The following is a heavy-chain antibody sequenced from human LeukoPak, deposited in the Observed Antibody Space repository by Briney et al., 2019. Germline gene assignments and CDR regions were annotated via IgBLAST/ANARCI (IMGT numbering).Heavy chain of an antibody. CDR2: IYYSGST. CDR1: GGSISSGDYY. CDR3: ARGENDFWSGYSFAFDI. D-gene: IGHD3-3*01. Sequence: SETLSLTCTVSGGSISSGDYYWSWIRQPPGKGLEWIGYIYYSGSTYYNPSLKSRVTISVDTSKNQFSLKLSSVTAADTAVHYCARGENDFWSGYSFAFDIWGQGTMVTVSS. V-gene: IGHV4-30-4*01. J-gene: IGHJ3*02.